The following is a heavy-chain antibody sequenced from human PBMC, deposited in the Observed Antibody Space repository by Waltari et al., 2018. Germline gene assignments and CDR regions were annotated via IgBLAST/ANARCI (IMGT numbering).Heavy chain of an antibody. CDR1: GFSFSSYG. V-gene: IGHV3-33*01. J-gene: IGHJ4*02. CDR3: ARDGIGAHMDIFDY. D-gene: IGHD6-13*01. Sequence: QVQLVESGGGVVQPGRSLRLSCAASGFSFSSYGMHWVRQAPGKGLQWVAVIFYDGSYKYNTDSVKGRFTISRDNSKNMLYLQMNSLRAEDTAIYYCARDGIGAHMDIFDYWGQGTLVTVSS. CDR2: IFYDGSYK.